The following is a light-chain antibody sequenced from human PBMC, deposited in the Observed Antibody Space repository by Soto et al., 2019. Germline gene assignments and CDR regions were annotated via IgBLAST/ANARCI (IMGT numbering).Light chain of an antibody. Sequence: DIQMTQSPSTLSASVGDRVTITCRASQSISSWLAWYQQKPGKAPRFLIYAASSLKSGVPSRFSGSGSGTEFTLTISSLQPDDFATYYCQQYNSYSWTFGQGTKVEIK. CDR3: QQYNSYSWT. J-gene: IGKJ1*01. V-gene: IGKV1-5*01. CDR1: QSISSW. CDR2: AAS.